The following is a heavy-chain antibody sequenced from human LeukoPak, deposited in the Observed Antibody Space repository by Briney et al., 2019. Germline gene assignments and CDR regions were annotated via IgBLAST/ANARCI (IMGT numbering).Heavy chain of an antibody. D-gene: IGHD1-26*01. CDR2: ISAYNGNT. CDR1: GYTFTSYG. J-gene: IGHJ5*02. CDR3: ARVSSGSKIYLGWFDP. V-gene: IGHV1-18*01. Sequence: GASVKVSCKASGYTFTSYGISWVRQAPGQGLEWMGWISAYNGNTNYAQKLQGRVTMTTDTSTSTAYMELRSLRSDDTAVYYCARVSSGSKIYLGWFDPWGQGTLVTVSS.